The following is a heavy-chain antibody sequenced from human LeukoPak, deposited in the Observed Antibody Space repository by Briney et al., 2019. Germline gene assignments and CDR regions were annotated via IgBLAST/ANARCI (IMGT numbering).Heavy chain of an antibody. J-gene: IGHJ6*03. CDR2: IYPDDSDT. CDR1: GYTFSSYW. V-gene: IGHV5-51*01. Sequence: GESLKISCKGSGYTFSSYWIGWVRQMPGKGLEWMGIIYPDDSDTRYSPSFQGKGTISADKSISTAYLEWSSLKASDTAMYYCARLAYCSNDVCYSNYYYSMDVWGKGTTVTVSS. CDR3: ARLAYCSNDVCYSNYYYSMDV. D-gene: IGHD2-8*01.